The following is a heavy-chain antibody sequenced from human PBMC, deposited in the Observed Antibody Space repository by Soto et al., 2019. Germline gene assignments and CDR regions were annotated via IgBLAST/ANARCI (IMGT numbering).Heavy chain of an antibody. CDR1: GASISTYY. V-gene: IGHV4-59*01. J-gene: IGHJ4*02. D-gene: IGHD3-16*01. CDR2: IYNSATT. CDR3: ARGRFDFIWGTPAPYLDY. Sequence: SETLSLTCTVSGASISTYYWTLIRQPPGKVLEWIGYIYNSATTKYNPSLKSRVTISVDTSKNQFSLKLSSVTTADTAVYYCARGRFDFIWGTPAPYLDYWGQGALVTVSS.